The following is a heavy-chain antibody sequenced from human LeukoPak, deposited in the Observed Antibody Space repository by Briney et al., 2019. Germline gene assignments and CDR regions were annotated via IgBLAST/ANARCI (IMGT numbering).Heavy chain of an antibody. V-gene: IGHV1-8*03. CDR2: MNPNSGST. D-gene: IGHD5-12*01. CDR1: GYTFTSYD. Sequence: APVKVSCKASGYTFTSYDINWVRQATGQGLEWMGWMNPNSGSTGYAQKFQGRVTITRNTSISTAYMELSGLRSEDTAVYYCARGRSTGYPYYFEYWGQGTLVTVS. CDR3: ARGRSTGYPYYFEY. J-gene: IGHJ4*02.